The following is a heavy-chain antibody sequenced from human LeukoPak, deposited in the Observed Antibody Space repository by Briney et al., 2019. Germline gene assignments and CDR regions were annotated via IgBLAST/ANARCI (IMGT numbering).Heavy chain of an antibody. CDR3: AKEAGVGGTNRMGYFDL. D-gene: IGHD3-3*01. CDR1: GYTFTSYY. V-gene: IGHV1-46*01. Sequence: ASVKVSCKASGYTFTSYYMHWVRQAPGQGLEWMGIINPSGGSTSYAQKFQGRVTMTRDTSTSTVYMELSSLRAEDTALYFCAKEAGVGGTNRMGYFDLWGQGTLVTVSS. J-gene: IGHJ4*02. CDR2: INPSGGST.